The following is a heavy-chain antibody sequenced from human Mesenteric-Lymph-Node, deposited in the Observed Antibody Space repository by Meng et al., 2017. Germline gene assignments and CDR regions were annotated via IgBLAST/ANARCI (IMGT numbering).Heavy chain of an antibody. D-gene: IGHD3-3*01. CDR1: GFTFSSYW. CDR2: INSDGSST. Sequence: GESLKISCAASGFTFSSYWMHWVRQAPGKGLVWVSRINSDGSSTSYADSVKGRFTISRDNAKNSLYLQMNSLRAEDTAVYYCARGRQADFWSGYLTHYYYYGMDVWGQGTTVTVSS. J-gene: IGHJ6*02. V-gene: IGHV3-74*01. CDR3: ARGRQADFWSGYLTHYYYYGMDV.